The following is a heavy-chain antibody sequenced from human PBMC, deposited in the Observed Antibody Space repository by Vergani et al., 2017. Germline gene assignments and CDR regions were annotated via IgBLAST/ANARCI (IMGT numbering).Heavy chain of an antibody. J-gene: IGHJ5*02. D-gene: IGHD6-19*01. CDR3: ARDRNRPGYSSDLDP. Sequence: QVQLVQSGAEVKKPGASVKVSCKASGHTFTGYYMHWVRQAPGQGLEWMGWINPNSGGTNYAQKFQGRVTMTRDTSISTAYMELSRLRSDDTAVYYCARDRNRPGYSSDLDPWGQGTLVTVSS. V-gene: IGHV1-2*02. CDR1: GHTFTGYY. CDR2: INPNSGGT.